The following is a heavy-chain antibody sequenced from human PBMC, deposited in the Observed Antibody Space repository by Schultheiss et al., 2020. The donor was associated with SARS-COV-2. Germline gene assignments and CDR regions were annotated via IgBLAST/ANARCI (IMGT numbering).Heavy chain of an antibody. J-gene: IGHJ2*01. V-gene: IGHV4-59*01. CDR1: GGSFSGYY. CDR3: ARGRYYYDSSGRYWYFDL. Sequence: SETLSLTCAVYGGSFSGYYWNWIRQPPGKGLEWIGYIYYSGSTNYNPSLKSRVTISVDTSKNQISLKLNSVTAADTAVYYCARGRYYYDSSGRYWYFDLWGRGTLVTVSS. CDR2: IYYSGST. D-gene: IGHD3-22*01.